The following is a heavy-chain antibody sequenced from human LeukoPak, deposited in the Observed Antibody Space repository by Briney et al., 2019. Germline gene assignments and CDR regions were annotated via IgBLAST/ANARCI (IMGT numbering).Heavy chain of an antibody. CDR2: INHSGST. D-gene: IGHD3-10*01. CDR1: GGSISSGDYH. Sequence: SETLSLTCTVSGGSISSGDYHWNWIRQPPGRGLEWIGEINHSGSTNYNPSLKSRVTISVDTSKNQFSLKLSSATAADTAVYYCARHDYGYSSYFDYWGQGTLVTVSS. CDR3: ARHDYGYSSYFDY. V-gene: IGHV4-39*01. J-gene: IGHJ4*02.